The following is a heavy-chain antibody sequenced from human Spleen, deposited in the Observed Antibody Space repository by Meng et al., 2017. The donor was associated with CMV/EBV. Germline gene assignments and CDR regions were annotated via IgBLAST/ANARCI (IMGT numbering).Heavy chain of an antibody. CDR1: GGSFRIDYW. D-gene: IGHD3-22*01. V-gene: IGHV4-4*02. CDR3: ARNGHYSLDS. J-gene: IGHJ4*02. CDR2: LHQSGTT. Sequence: LTFAVSGGSFRIDYWGSWVRQTPGKGLQWLGELHQSGTTTYNPSLNSRVTFSLDKSKNEFSLKLTSVTVADTAVYYRARNGHYSLDSWSQGTLVTVSS.